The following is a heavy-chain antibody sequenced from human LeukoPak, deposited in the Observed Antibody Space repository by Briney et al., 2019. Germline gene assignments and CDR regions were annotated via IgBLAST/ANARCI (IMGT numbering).Heavy chain of an antibody. CDR3: ARDSMADSYMDV. CDR2: IYYSGST. D-gene: IGHD5-24*01. V-gene: IGHV4-38-2*02. CDR1: GYSISSGYY. J-gene: IGHJ6*03. Sequence: SETLSLTCTVSGYSISSGYYWGWIRQPPGKGLEWIGYIYYSGSTYYNPSLKSRVTISVDTSKNQFSLKLSSVTAADTAVYYCARDSMADSYMDVWGKGTTVTVSS.